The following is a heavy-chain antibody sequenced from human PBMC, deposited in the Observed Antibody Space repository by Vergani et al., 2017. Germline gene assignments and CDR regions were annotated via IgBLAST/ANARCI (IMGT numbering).Heavy chain of an antibody. Sequence: VQLVESGGGVVQPGRSLRLSCAASGFTFSSYSMNWVRQAPGKGLEWVSSISSSSSYIYYADSVKGRFTISRDNAKNSLYLQMNSLRAEDTAVYYCARERGDPGGPDYWGQGTLVTVSS. V-gene: IGHV3-21*01. J-gene: IGHJ4*02. CDR1: GFTFSSYS. D-gene: IGHD3-16*01. CDR2: ISSSSSYI. CDR3: ARERGDPGGPDY.